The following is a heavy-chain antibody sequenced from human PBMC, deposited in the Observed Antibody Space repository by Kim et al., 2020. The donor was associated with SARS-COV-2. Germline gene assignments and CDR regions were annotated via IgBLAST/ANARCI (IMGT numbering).Heavy chain of an antibody. CDR2: T. D-gene: IGHD3-10*01. J-gene: IGHJ4*02. CDR3: ARWAVRGVVDY. Sequence: TTYNPSLKRRVTISVDKPKHQFSLRLSSVTAADTAVYYCARWAVRGVVDYWGQGTLVTVSS. V-gene: IGHV4-4*02.